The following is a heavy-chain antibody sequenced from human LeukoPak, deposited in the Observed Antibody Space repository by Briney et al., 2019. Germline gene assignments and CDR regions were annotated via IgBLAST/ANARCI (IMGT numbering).Heavy chain of an antibody. J-gene: IGHJ4*02. Sequence: GESLKISCEASGYSFTSYWIGWVRQMPGKGLEWVGIIRPANSDTRYSPSFQGRVIMSVDESINTAYLQWSSLRASDTAMYYCARFIEARPKDYFDYWGQGTLATVSS. CDR2: IRPANSDT. CDR3: ARFIEARPKDYFDY. D-gene: IGHD6-6*01. V-gene: IGHV5-51*01. CDR1: GYSFTSYW.